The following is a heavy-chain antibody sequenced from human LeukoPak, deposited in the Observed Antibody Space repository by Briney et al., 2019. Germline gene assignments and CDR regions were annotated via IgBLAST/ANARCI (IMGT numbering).Heavy chain of an antibody. D-gene: IGHD6-13*01. CDR3: VKDRILAAAGYYFDY. CDR1: GFTFSSYA. CDR2: ISSNGGST. V-gene: IGHV3-64D*06. Sequence: GGSLRLSCSASGFTFSSYAMHWDRQAPGKGLGYVSAISSNGGSTYYADSVKGRFTISRDNSKNTLYLQISSLRAEDTAVYYCVKDRILAAAGYYFDYWGQGTLVTVSS. J-gene: IGHJ4*02.